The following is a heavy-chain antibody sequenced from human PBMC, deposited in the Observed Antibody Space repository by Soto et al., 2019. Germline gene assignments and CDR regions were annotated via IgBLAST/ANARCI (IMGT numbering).Heavy chain of an antibody. CDR2: ISSSSSYI. J-gene: IGHJ3*02. CDR1: GFTFSSYA. V-gene: IGHV3-21*01. Sequence: GGSLRLSCAASGFTFSSYAMSWVRQPPGKGLEWVSSISSSSSYIYYADSVKGRFTISRDNSKNTLYLQMNSLRAEDTAVYYCVRGDPGYYGYDAFDIWGQGTMVTVSS. D-gene: IGHD3-10*01. CDR3: VRGDPGYYGYDAFDI.